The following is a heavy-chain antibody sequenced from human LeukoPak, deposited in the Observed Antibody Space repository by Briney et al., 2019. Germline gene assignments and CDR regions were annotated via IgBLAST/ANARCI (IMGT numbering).Heavy chain of an antibody. V-gene: IGHV1-69*13. Sequence: ASVKVSCKASGGTFSSYAISWVRQAPGQGLEWMGGIIPIVGTANYAQKFQGRVTITADESTSTAYMELSSLRSEDTAVYYCARTGGNTIFGVVIIREFDYWGQGTLVTVSS. CDR3: ARTGGNTIFGVVIIREFDY. CDR2: IIPIVGTA. J-gene: IGHJ4*02. CDR1: GGTFSSYA. D-gene: IGHD3-3*01.